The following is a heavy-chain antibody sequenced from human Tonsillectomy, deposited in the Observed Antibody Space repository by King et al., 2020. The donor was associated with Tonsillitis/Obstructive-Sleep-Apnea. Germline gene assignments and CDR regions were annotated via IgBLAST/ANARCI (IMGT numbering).Heavy chain of an antibody. J-gene: IGHJ3*02. D-gene: IGHD2-15*01. CDR2: ISSISSYI. V-gene: IGHV3-21*01. CDR1: GFTCSTYS. CDR3: ARQYCSGGSCYPIDAFDI. Sequence: VQLVESGGGLVRPGGSLRLSCAASGFTCSTYSMNWVRQAPGKGLEWVSSISSISSYIYYADSVKGRFTISRVNAKNSLYLQMNSLRAEDTAVYYCARQYCSGGSCYPIDAFDIWGQGTMVTVSS.